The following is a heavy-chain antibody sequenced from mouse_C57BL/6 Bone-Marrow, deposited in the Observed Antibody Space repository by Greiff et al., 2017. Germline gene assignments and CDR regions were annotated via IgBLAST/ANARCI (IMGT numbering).Heavy chain of an antibody. Sequence: QVQLQQPGAELVKPGASVKLSCKASGYTFTSHWMHWVKQRPGRGLEWIGRIDPNSGGTTYNEKFKSKATLTVDKPSSTAYMQLSSLTSEDSAVYYCARWSTVVPYYFDYWGQGTTLTVSS. CDR3: ARWSTVVPYYFDY. V-gene: IGHV1-72*01. D-gene: IGHD1-1*01. J-gene: IGHJ2*01. CDR2: IDPNSGGT. CDR1: GYTFTSHW.